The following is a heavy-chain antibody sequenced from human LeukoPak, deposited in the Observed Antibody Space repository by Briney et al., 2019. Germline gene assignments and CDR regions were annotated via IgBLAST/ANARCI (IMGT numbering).Heavy chain of an antibody. D-gene: IGHD3-3*02. CDR2: ISSGGGSA. Sequence: GGSLRLSCAASGFTFSSYDMSWVRQGPGKGLLWVSSISSGGGSAYYADSVKGRFTISRDNSDNTLYLQMNSLRAEVTAVYYCAKALGPSFLDLWGRGTLVTVSS. CDR3: AKALGPSFLDL. V-gene: IGHV3-23*01. CDR1: GFTFSSYD. J-gene: IGHJ2*01.